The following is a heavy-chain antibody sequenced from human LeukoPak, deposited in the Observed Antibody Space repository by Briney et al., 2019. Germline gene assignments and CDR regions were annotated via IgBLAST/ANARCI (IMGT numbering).Heavy chain of an antibody. CDR1: GYSISSGYY. CDR2: IYHSGST. D-gene: IGHD3-16*01. Sequence: SXTLSLTCAVSGYSISSGYYWGWIRPPPGKGLEWIGSIYHSGSTYYNPSLKSRVTISVDTSKNQFSLKLSSVTAADTAVYYCARQGGGAFDIWGQGTMVTVSS. J-gene: IGHJ3*02. CDR3: ARQGGGAFDI. V-gene: IGHV4-38-2*01.